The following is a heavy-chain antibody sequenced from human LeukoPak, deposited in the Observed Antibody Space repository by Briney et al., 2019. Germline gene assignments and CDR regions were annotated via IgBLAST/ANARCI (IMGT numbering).Heavy chain of an antibody. J-gene: IGHJ4*02. V-gene: IGHV1-69*13. CDR2: IIPIFGTA. CDR3: ARGYYDYVWGSYRYSLYFDY. Sequence: SVKVSCKAAGYTLTGYYMHWLRQAPGQGLEWMGGIIPIFGTANYAQKFQGRVTITADESTSTAYMELSSLRSEDTAVYYCARGYYDYVWGSYRYSLYFDYWGQGTLVTVSS. D-gene: IGHD3-16*02. CDR1: GYTLTGYY.